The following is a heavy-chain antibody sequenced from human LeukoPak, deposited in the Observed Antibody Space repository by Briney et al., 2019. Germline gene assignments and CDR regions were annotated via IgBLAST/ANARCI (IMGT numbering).Heavy chain of an antibody. V-gene: IGHV3-33*01. D-gene: IGHD4-11*01. CDR1: GLILSSYG. J-gene: IGHJ4*02. CDR2: IWYDGANI. Sequence: GGSLRLSCAASGLILSSYGIHWVRQAPGKGLEWVAVIWYDGANIYYGDSVRGRFSISRDNSKNTVYLQMDSLRAEDTAVYYCARDAGGAFGNYVNYFDYWGQGTLVTVSS. CDR3: ARDAGGAFGNYVNYFDY.